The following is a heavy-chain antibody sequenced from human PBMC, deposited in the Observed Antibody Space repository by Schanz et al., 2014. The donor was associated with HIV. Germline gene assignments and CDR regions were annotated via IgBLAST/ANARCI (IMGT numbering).Heavy chain of an antibody. Sequence: VQLVESGGGVVQPGGSLRLSCAASGFTFSKYAMSWVRQAPGKGLEWVTAISGSGGSTYYTDSVKGRFTISRDNSKNTLYLQMNSLRVEDTAVYYCANEEVPNDYWGQGTLVTVSS. CDR3: ANEEVPNDY. CDR1: GFTFSKYA. V-gene: IGHV3-23*04. CDR2: ISGSGGST. J-gene: IGHJ4*02.